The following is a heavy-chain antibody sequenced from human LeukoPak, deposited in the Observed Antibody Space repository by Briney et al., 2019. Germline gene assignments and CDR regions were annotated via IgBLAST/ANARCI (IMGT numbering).Heavy chain of an antibody. V-gene: IGHV3-7*03. D-gene: IGHD3-10*01. Sequence: GGSLRLSCAASGFTFTTYWMSWVRQAPGKGLEWVANIKQDGTEKYYVDSVKGRFTISRDNARNSLYLQMNSLRAEDTALYYCAKDPGDYYGSGSQFDYWGQGTLVTVSS. CDR1: GFTFTTYW. J-gene: IGHJ4*02. CDR3: AKDPGDYYGSGSQFDY. CDR2: IKQDGTEK.